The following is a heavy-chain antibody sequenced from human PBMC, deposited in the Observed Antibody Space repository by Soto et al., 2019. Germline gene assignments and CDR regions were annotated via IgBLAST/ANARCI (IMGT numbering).Heavy chain of an antibody. V-gene: IGHV1-69*01. CDR2: LVPFTGKS. D-gene: IGHD6-6*01. Sequence: QVQLAQSGAEVRKPGSSVRVSCKASGDTFIISAITWVRQAPGQGLEWVGGLVPFTGKSKNGPNFEGRVTFTADESTRTAYMDLSHLTSDDTVVYYCARDLGGAAPVDYWGQGTLVTVSS. CDR1: GDTFIISA. CDR3: ARDLGGAAPVDY. J-gene: IGHJ4*02.